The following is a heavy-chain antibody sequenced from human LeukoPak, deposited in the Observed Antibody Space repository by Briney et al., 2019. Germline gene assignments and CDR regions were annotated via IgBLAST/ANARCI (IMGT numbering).Heavy chain of an antibody. D-gene: IGHD6-19*01. CDR3: AGTSSGPERRGMDV. V-gene: IGHV3-30*04. CDR2: ISKDGGEK. J-gene: IGHJ6*02. CDR1: GFTFSSYP. Sequence: GGSLRLSCAASGFTFSSYPMHWVRQAPGKGLEWVAVISKDGGEKHFADPVQGRFTISRDNSKNTLYLQMNSLRAEDTAVYYCAGTSSGPERRGMDVWGQGTTVTVSS.